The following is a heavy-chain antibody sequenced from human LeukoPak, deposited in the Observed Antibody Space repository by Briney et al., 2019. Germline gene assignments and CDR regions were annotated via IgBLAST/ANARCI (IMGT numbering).Heavy chain of an antibody. V-gene: IGHV3-7*01. CDR3: ARDNGVVHGVYYMDV. J-gene: IGHJ6*03. CDR2: IKQDGSEK. Sequence: GRSLRLSCAASGFTFSNYWMTWVRQAPGKGLEWVADIKQDGSEKLYVNSVRGRFTISRDNAKMSLFLQMNSLRAEDTAVYYCARDNGVVHGVYYMDVWGKGTTVTVS. CDR1: GFTFSNYW. D-gene: IGHD3-3*01.